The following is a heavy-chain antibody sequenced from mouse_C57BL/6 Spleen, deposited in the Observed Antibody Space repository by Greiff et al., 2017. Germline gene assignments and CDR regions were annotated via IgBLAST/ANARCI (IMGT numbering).Heavy chain of an antibody. CDR2: INPSNGGT. D-gene: IGHD2-5*01. CDR1: GYTFTSYW. Sequence: VQLQQPGTELVKPGASVKLSRKASGYTFTSYWMHWVKQRPGQGLEWIGNINPSNGGTNYNEKFKSKATLTVDKSSSTAYMQLSSLTSEDSAVYYCARNRAYYSNVLDYWGQGTTLTVSS. CDR3: ARNRAYYSNVLDY. J-gene: IGHJ2*01. V-gene: IGHV1-53*01.